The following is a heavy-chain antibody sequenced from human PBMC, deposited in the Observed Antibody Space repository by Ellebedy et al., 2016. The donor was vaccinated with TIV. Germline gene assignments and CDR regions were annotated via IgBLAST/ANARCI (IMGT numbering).Heavy chain of an antibody. Sequence: GESLRISCVASGFSFSSYALSWVRQAPGKGLEWVSGIVGSGATRYSDSVKGRFSISRDNSKSTVDLQMNSLRADDTGIYYCAKDRVSGDGYWVFDFWGQGTVVTFST. CDR3: AKDRVSGDGYWVFDF. D-gene: IGHD5-18*01. CDR2: IVGSGATR. V-gene: IGHV3-23*01. J-gene: IGHJ4*02. CDR1: GFSFSSYA.